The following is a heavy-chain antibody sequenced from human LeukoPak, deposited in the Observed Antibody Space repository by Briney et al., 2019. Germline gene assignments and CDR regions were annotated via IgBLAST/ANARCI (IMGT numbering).Heavy chain of an antibody. CDR1: GFTFSSYA. Sequence: GGSLRLSCAASGFTFSSYAMSGVRQAPGKGLEWVSGISGSGGSTYYADSAKGRFTISRDNSKNTLYLQMNNLRAEDTAVYYCAKGSGYYPEGSDYWGQGTLVTVSS. CDR2: ISGSGGST. D-gene: IGHD3-22*01. J-gene: IGHJ4*02. V-gene: IGHV3-23*01. CDR3: AKGSGYYPEGSDY.